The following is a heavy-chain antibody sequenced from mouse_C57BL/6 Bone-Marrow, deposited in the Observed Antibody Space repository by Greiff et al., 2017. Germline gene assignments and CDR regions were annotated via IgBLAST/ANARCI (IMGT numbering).Heavy chain of an antibody. J-gene: IGHJ1*03. CDR1: GFTFSDFY. V-gene: IGHV7-1*01. D-gene: IGHD1-3*01. Sequence: EVHLVESGGGLVQSGRSLRLSCATSGFTFSDFYMEWVRQAPGKGLEWIAASRNKANDYTTEYSASVKGRFIVSRDTSQSILYLQMNALRAEDTAIYYCARDAVNSLYWYFDVWGTGTTVTVSS. CDR3: ARDAVNSLYWYFDV. CDR2: SRNKANDYTT.